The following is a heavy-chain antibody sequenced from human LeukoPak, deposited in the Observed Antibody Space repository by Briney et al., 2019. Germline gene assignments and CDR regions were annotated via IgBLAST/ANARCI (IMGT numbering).Heavy chain of an antibody. CDR3: ARGYSSSSGYPIDFDY. CDR1: GGSISSGSYY. CDR2: IYTSGST. D-gene: IGHD6-6*01. J-gene: IGHJ4*02. V-gene: IGHV4-61*02. Sequence: SETLTLTCTVSGGSISSGSYYWSWIRQPAGKGLEWIGRIYTSGSTNYNPSLKSRVTISVDTSKNQFSLKLSSVTAADTAVYYCARGYSSSSGYPIDFDYWGQGTLVTVSS.